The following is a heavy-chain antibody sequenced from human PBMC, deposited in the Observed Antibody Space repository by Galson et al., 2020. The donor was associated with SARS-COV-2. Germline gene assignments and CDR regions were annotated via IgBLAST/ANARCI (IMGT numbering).Heavy chain of an antibody. V-gene: IGHV4-38-2*01. Sequence: SETLSLTCAVSGYSISSGYHWGWIRQPPGKGLECIGSIYHSGNTYYNPSLESRVTISVDTSKNQFSLKRSSVTAADTAVYYCARGNEFRPYSAFNNWGQGTLVTVSS. D-gene: IGHD1-26*01. J-gene: IGHJ4*02. CDR2: IYHSGNT. CDR3: ARGNEFRPYSAFNN. CDR1: GYSISSGYH.